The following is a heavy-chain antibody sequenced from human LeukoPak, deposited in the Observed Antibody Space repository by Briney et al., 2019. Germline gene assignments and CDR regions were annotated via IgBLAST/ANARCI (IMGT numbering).Heavy chain of an antibody. D-gene: IGHD5-18*01. CDR3: ARGGYGSLDY. CDR2: IYYSGNT. J-gene: IGHJ4*02. V-gene: IGHV4-59*01. CDR1: GGYINNYY. Sequence: PSETLSLACTVSGGYINNYYWSWIRQPPGKGLEWVGYIYYSGNTNYHPSLKSRVTISVDTSKNQFSLKLSSVTAADTAVYYCARGGYGSLDYWGQGPLVTVSS.